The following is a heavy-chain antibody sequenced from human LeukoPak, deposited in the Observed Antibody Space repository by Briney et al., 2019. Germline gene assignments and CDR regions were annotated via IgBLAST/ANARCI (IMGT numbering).Heavy chain of an antibody. CDR1: GFTFSDYY. J-gene: IGHJ5*02. D-gene: IGHD4-11*01. Sequence: GGSLRLSCAASGFTFSDYYMSWIRQAPGKGLEWVSYISSSGSTIYYADSVKGRFTISRDNAKNSLYLQMNSLRAEDTAVYYCARDAKAVNTNHWFDPWGQGTLVTVSS. CDR3: ARDAKAVNTNHWFDP. V-gene: IGHV3-11*04. CDR2: ISSSGSTI.